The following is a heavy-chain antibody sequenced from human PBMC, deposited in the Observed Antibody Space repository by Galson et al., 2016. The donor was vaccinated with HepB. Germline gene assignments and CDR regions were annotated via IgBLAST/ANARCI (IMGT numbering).Heavy chain of an antibody. J-gene: IGHJ4*02. CDR2: INPNTGDT. V-gene: IGHV1-2*06. CDR1: GYSFSGYY. Sequence: SVKVSCKASGYSFSGYYIHWVRQAPGQGLEWVGRINPNTGDTNYAQHFQGRVTLTRDRSISTAFMELSRLSSDHTAVYYCTRGFDYFDYWGQGTLVTVSS. D-gene: IGHD3-3*01. CDR3: TRGFDYFDY.